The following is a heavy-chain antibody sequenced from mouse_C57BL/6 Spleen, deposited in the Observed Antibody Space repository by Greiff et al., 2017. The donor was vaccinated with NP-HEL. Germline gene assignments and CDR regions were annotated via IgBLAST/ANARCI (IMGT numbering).Heavy chain of an antibody. Sequence: QVQLQQSGAELVKPGASVKMSCKASGYTFTSYWITWVKQRPGQGLEWIGDIYPGSGSTNYNEKFKSKATLTVDTSSSTAYMQLSSLTSEDSAVYYCASFPYYSISWFAYWGQGTLVTVSA. CDR2: IYPGSGST. D-gene: IGHD2-5*01. CDR1: GYTFTSYW. CDR3: ASFPYYSISWFAY. V-gene: IGHV1-55*01. J-gene: IGHJ3*01.